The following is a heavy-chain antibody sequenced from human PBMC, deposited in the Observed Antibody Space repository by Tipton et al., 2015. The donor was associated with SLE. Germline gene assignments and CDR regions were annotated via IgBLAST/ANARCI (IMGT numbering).Heavy chain of an antibody. CDR1: GFTFSSYG. D-gene: IGHD3-3*01. V-gene: IGHV3-43*01. CDR2: ISWDGGST. Sequence: GSLRLSCAASGFTFSSYGMHWVRQAPGKGLEWVSLISWDGGSTYYGDSVKGRFTISRDNSKNSLYLQMNSLRTEDTALYYCAKDQSYYDFWSGQFDYWGQGTLVTVSS. J-gene: IGHJ4*02. CDR3: AKDQSYYDFWSGQFDY.